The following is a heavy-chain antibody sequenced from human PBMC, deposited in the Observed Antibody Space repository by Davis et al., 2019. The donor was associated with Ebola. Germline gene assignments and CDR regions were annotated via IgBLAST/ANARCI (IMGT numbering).Heavy chain of an antibody. CDR2: IKQDASEK. J-gene: IGHJ3*02. CDR1: GFIHSHYW. V-gene: IGHV3-7*03. Sequence: PGGSLRLSCEASGFIHSHYWMSWVRQAPGKGLEGVAYIKQDASEKYYVDSVKGRFTISRDNARNSLYLQMNSLRAEDTALYYCARDTEAFDIWGQGTMVTVSS. D-gene: IGHD4-17*01. CDR3: ARDTEAFDI.